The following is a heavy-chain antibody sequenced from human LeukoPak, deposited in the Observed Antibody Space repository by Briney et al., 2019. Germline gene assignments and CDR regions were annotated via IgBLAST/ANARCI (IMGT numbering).Heavy chain of an antibody. D-gene: IGHD2-8*01. V-gene: IGHV3-23*01. Sequence: GGSLRLSCEASGFTFSRYGMSWVRQAPGKGLEWVSAIRGSGGSTYYADSVKGRFTISRDNSKNTLYLQMNSRRGEDKALYYCAREGAHCANGVCTYYSYMDVWGKGTTVTVSS. CDR1: GFTFSRYG. CDR3: AREGAHCANGVCTYYSYMDV. J-gene: IGHJ6*03. CDR2: IRGSGGST.